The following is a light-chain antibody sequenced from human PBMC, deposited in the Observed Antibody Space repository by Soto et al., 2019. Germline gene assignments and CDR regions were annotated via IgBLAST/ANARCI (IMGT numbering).Light chain of an antibody. Sequence: DIQMTQSPSSLSASVGDRVSITCRASQGINTFLAWYQQRPGKVPKLLIYDASTLQSGVPSRFSGSGSGTDFTLTISSLQPEDVATYYCQKYDSVPLTFGGGTKVEI. J-gene: IGKJ4*01. CDR1: QGINTF. CDR2: DAS. V-gene: IGKV1-27*01. CDR3: QKYDSVPLT.